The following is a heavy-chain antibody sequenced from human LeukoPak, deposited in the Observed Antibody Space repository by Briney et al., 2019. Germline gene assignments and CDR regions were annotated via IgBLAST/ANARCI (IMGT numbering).Heavy chain of an antibody. CDR3: ARAPYCGSNNCYVPHYFDN. CDR1: GGSINSGDYY. J-gene: IGHJ4*02. D-gene: IGHD2-2*01. CDR2: IYYTGSA. V-gene: IGHV4-30-4*01. Sequence: SQTLSLTCTVSGGSINSGDYYWSWIRQPPGKGLEWIGYIYYTGSAYFNPSLKSRLSISVDTSKNQFSLKLSSVTAADTAVYYCARAPYCGSNNCYVPHYFDNWGQGTLVTVSS.